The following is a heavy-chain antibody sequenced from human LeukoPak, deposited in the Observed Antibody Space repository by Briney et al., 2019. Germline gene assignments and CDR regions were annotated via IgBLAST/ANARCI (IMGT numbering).Heavy chain of an antibody. CDR2: ISSSSSTI. J-gene: IGHJ5*02. CDR3: AKDPGGGWYPNWFDP. Sequence: GGSLRLSCAASGFTFSTYSMNWVRQAPGKGLEWVSYISSSSSTIYYAGSVKGRFTISRDNAKNSLYLQMNSLRAEDTAVYYCAKDPGGGWYPNWFDPWGQGTLVTVSS. D-gene: IGHD6-19*01. V-gene: IGHV3-48*01. CDR1: GFTFSTYS.